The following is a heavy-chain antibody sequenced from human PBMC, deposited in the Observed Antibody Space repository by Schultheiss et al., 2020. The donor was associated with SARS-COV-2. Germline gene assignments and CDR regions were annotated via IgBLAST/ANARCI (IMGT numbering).Heavy chain of an antibody. CDR1: GFTFSSYA. V-gene: IGHV3-48*01. CDR3: ARDPLDYYDSSGTDY. J-gene: IGHJ4*02. D-gene: IGHD3-22*01. Sequence: GGSLRLSCSASGFTFSSYAMHWVRQAPGKGLEWVSYISSSGSTIYYADSVKGRFTISRDNSKNTLYLQMNSLRAEDTAVYYCARDPLDYYDSSGTDYWGQGTLVTVSS. CDR2: ISSSGSTI.